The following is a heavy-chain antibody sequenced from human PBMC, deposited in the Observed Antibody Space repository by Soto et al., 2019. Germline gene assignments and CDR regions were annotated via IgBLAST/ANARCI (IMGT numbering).Heavy chain of an antibody. CDR2: IYYSGST. V-gene: IGHV4-39*01. J-gene: IGHJ5*02. D-gene: IGHD3-3*02. CDR1: GGSISSSRYY. CDR3: ARQYTNTFLEWFLSWFDP. Sequence: XGTLSLTCTVSGGSISSSRYYWGWIRQPPGKGLEWIGSIYYSGSTYYNPSLKSRVTISVDTSRNQFSLKLSSVTAADTAVYYCARQYTNTFLEWFLSWFDPWGQGTLVTVSS.